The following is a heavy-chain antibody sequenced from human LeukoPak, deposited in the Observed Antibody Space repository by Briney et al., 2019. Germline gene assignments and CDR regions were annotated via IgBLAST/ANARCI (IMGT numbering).Heavy chain of an antibody. V-gene: IGHV1-2*02. J-gene: IGHJ5*02. CDR3: VRDPLIAVAGTVGNWFDP. Sequence: ASVKVSCKASGYTLTGYYMHWVRQAPGQGLEWMGWINPNSGGTNYAQKFQGRVTMTRDTSISTAYMELSRLRSDDTAVYYCVRDPLIAVAGTVGNWFDPWGQGTLVTVSS. D-gene: IGHD6-19*01. CDR1: GYTLTGYY. CDR2: INPNSGGT.